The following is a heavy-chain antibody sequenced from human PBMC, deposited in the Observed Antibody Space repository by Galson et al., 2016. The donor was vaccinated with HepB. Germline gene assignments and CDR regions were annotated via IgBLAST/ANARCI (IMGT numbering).Heavy chain of an antibody. CDR2: IYPGDSHT. CDR3: ARRLTHDSKIWDIDY. V-gene: IGHV5-51*01. Sequence: QSGAEVKKPGESLRISCKGSGYSFTDYWIGWVRQMPGKGLEWMGIIYPGDSHTRYSPSFQGQVTISADKSISTAYLQWSSLKASDTAIYYCARRLTHDSKIWDIDYWGQGTLVTGS. CDR1: GYSFTDYW. D-gene: IGHD3-16*01. J-gene: IGHJ4*02.